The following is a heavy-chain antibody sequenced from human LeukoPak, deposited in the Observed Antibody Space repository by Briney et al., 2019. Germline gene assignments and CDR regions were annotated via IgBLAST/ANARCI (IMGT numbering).Heavy chain of an antibody. D-gene: IGHD1-26*01. V-gene: IGHV3-30*02. CDR1: GFTFRSYG. J-gene: IGHJ4*02. CDR2: IRYDGSNK. CDR3: AKDPAEVGATGGEGVDY. Sequence: PGGSLRLSCAASGFTFRSYGMHWVRQAPGKGLEWVAFIRYDGSNKYYADSVKGRFTISRDNSKNTLYLQMNSLRAEDTAVYYWAKDPAEVGATGGEGVDYWGQGTLVTVSS.